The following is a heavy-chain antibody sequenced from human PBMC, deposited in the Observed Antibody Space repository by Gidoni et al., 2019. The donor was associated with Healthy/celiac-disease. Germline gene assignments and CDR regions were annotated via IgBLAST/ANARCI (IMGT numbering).Heavy chain of an antibody. CDR2: INHSGST. D-gene: IGHD3-10*01. CDR3: ARASNPKAVKGKYYGMDV. J-gene: IGHJ6*02. V-gene: IGHV4-34*01. Sequence: QVQLQQWGAGLLKPSETLSLTCAVYGGSFIGYYWSWIPQPPGKGLEWIGEINHSGSTNYNPSLKSRVTISVDTSKNQFSLKLSSVTAADTAVYYCARASNPKAVKGKYYGMDVWGQGTTVTVSS. CDR1: GGSFIGYY.